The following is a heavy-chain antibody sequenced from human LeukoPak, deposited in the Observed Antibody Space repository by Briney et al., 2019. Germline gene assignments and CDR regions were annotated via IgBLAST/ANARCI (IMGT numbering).Heavy chain of an antibody. CDR3: AKDSTTSGSYYGMDV. J-gene: IGHJ6*02. Sequence: TGGSLRLSCAASGFAFKNYVMSWVRQAPGKGLEWVSSVSAGGGTTYYTDSVKGRFTISRDNSKNTLYLQMNSLRAEDTAIHYCAKDSTTSGSYYGMDVWGQGTTVTVSS. CDR1: GFAFKNYV. CDR2: VSAGGGTT. V-gene: IGHV3-23*01. D-gene: IGHD3-3*01.